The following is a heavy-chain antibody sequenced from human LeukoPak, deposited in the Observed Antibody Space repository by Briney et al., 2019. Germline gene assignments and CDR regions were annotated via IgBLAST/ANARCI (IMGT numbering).Heavy chain of an antibody. D-gene: IGHD6-13*01. CDR3: ARAAPGYSSSWFPHFDY. CDR1: GFTFSSYS. CDR2: TISSTNTI. Sequence: GGSLRLSCAASGFTFSSYSMNWVRQAPGKGLEWISYTISSTNTIYYADSVKGRFTISRDNAKNSLYLQMNSLRAEDTAVYYCARAAPGYSSSWFPHFDYWGQGTLVTVSS. J-gene: IGHJ4*02. V-gene: IGHV3-48*04.